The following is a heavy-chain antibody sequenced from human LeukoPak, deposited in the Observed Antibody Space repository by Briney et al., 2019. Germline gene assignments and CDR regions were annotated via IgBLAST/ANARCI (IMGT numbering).Heavy chain of an antibody. D-gene: IGHD2-21*02. V-gene: IGHV4-39*01. Sequence: NTSETLSLTCSVSGGSVTNSSGYYWAWIRQPPGKGLVWIGSFYYRGNTYYNLSLKSRLTISVDTSKNQFSLKMSSVTATDTAIYYCARRRGDPGAFDIWGQGTQVTVSS. J-gene: IGHJ3*02. CDR1: GGSVTNSSGYY. CDR2: FYYRGNT. CDR3: ARRRGDPGAFDI.